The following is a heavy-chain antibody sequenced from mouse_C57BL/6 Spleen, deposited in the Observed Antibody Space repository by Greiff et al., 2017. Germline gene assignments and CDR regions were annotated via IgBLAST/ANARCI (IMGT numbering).Heavy chain of an antibody. CDR2: IDPEDGDT. Sequence: EVQLQQSGAELVRPGASVKLSCTASGFNIKDYYMHWVKQRPEQGLEWIGRIDPEDGDTEYAPKFQGKDTMTADTSSNTAYLQLSSLTSEDTAVYYCTTGGNYPWFAYWGQGTLVTVSA. J-gene: IGHJ3*01. CDR1: GFNIKDYY. V-gene: IGHV14-1*01. CDR3: TTGGNYPWFAY. D-gene: IGHD2-1*01.